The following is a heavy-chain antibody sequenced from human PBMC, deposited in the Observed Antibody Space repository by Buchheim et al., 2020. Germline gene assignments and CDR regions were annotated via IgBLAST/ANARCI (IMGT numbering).Heavy chain of an antibody. Sequence: QVQLVQSGAEVKKPGASVKVSCKASGYTFTSYYMHWVRQAPGQGLEWMGIINPSGGSTSYAPKFQGRVTMTRDTSKSTVYMELSSLRSEDTAVYYCARDLHYDFWSGYPAPDYYYYYGMDVWGQGTT. V-gene: IGHV1-46*03. CDR2: INPSGGST. J-gene: IGHJ6*02. D-gene: IGHD3-3*01. CDR1: GYTFTSYY. CDR3: ARDLHYDFWSGYPAPDYYYYYGMDV.